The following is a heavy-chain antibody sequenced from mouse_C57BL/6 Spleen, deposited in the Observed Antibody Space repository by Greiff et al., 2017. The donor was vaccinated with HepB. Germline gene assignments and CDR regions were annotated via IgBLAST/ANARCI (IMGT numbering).Heavy chain of an antibody. Sequence: EVQVVESGEGLVKPGGSLKLSCAASGFTFSSYAMSWVRQTPEKRLEWVAYISSGGDYIYYADTVKGRFTISRDNARNTLYLQMSSLKSEDTAMYYCTRDQGLGSSYYFDYWGQGTTLTVSS. J-gene: IGHJ2*01. CDR2: ISSGGDYI. V-gene: IGHV5-9-1*02. CDR3: TRDQGLGSSYYFDY. D-gene: IGHD1-1*01. CDR1: GFTFSSYA.